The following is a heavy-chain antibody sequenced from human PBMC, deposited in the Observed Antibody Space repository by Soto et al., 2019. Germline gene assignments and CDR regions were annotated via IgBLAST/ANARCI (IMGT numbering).Heavy chain of an antibody. Sequence: SVKVSCKASGGTFSSYAISWVRQAPGQGLEWMGGIIPIFGTANYAQKFQGRVTITADESTSTAYMELSSLRSEDTAVYYCARSSGSYFGMDVWGQGATVTVSS. J-gene: IGHJ6*02. V-gene: IGHV1-69*13. CDR3: ARSSGSYFGMDV. D-gene: IGHD1-26*01. CDR2: IIPIFGTA. CDR1: GGTFSSYA.